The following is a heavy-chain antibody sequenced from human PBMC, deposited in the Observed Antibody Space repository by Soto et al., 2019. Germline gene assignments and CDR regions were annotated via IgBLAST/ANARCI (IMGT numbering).Heavy chain of an antibody. D-gene: IGHD1-26*01. Sequence: QVQLQESGPGLVKPSETLSLTCTVSGGSIRSYYWSWIRQPPGKGLEWIGYIYYSGSTNYNPSLKSRVTISVDTSKNQFSLKPSSVTAADTAVYYCARRYGSDIDYWGQGTLVTVSS. CDR1: GGSIRSYY. J-gene: IGHJ4*02. CDR3: ARRYGSDIDY. V-gene: IGHV4-59*08. CDR2: IYYSGST.